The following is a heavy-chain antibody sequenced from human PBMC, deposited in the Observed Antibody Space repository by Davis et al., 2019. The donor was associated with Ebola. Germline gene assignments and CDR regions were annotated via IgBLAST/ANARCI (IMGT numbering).Heavy chain of an antibody. CDR3: ARTNSMTDYAMDV. J-gene: IGHJ6*02. D-gene: IGHD4-23*01. CDR2: MKPNSGDT. V-gene: IGHV1-2*02. CDR1: GYTFTAYN. Sequence: ASVKVSCKTSGYTFTAYNIHWVRQAPGQGLEWMGWMKPNSGDTDYAQKFQGRVTMARDTSISTAYMELSGLRSDDTSVYYCARTNSMTDYAMDVWGQGTTVTVS.